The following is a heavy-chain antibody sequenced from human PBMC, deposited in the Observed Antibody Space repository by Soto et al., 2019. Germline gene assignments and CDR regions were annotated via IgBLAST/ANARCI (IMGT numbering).Heavy chain of an antibody. D-gene: IGHD1-1*01. Sequence: GGSLRLSCAASGFTFNDFGMHWVRQAPGKGLEWVAVISYDGNNKSYADSVKGRFTISRDNSKNTLYLQMTSLRAEDTAVYYCAKGGRGTYYYYYGMDVWGQGTTVTVSS. CDR2: ISYDGNNK. CDR1: GFTFNDFG. V-gene: IGHV3-30*18. CDR3: AKGGRGTYYYYYGMDV. J-gene: IGHJ6*02.